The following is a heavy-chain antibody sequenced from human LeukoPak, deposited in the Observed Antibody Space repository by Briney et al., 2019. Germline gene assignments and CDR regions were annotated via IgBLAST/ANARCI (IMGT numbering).Heavy chain of an antibody. V-gene: IGHV3-23*01. D-gene: IGHD2-2*01. CDR2: ISGSGGST. CDR3: AKASLGYCSSTSCRGRWFDP. CDR1: GFTFSSYA. J-gene: IGHJ5*02. Sequence: GGSLTLSCAASGFTFSSYAMSWVRQAPGKGLEWVSAISGSGGSTYYAASVKGRFTISRDNSKNTLYLQMNSLRAEDTAVYYCAKASLGYCSSTSCRGRWFDPWGQGTLVTVSS.